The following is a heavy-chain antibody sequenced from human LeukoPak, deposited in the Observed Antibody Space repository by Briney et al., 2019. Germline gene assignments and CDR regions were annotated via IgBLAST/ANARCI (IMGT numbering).Heavy chain of an antibody. V-gene: IGHV1-2*02. CDR1: GYTFTGYY. CDR3: ARGDGSPYYYFDY. J-gene: IGHJ4*02. CDR2: INPNSGDT. D-gene: IGHD3-22*01. Sequence: ASVKVSCKASGYTFTGYYLHWVRQAPGQGLEWMGWINPNSGDTNYAQKFQGRDTMTRDTSISTAYMELSSLRSDDTAVFYCARGDGSPYYYFDYWGQGTLVTVSS.